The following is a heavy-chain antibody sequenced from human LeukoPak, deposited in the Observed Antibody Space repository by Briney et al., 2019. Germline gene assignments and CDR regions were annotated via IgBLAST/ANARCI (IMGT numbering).Heavy chain of an antibody. J-gene: IGHJ4*02. Sequence: SETLSLTCTVSGGSISRSSYYWGWIRQPPGKGLEWIGSIYYSGSTYYNPSLKSRVTISVDTSKNQFSLKLSSVTAADTAVYYCARAGYSYGRRYYFDYWGQGTLVTVSS. D-gene: IGHD5-18*01. V-gene: IGHV4-39*01. CDR2: IYYSGST. CDR1: GGSISRSSYY. CDR3: ARAGYSYGRRYYFDY.